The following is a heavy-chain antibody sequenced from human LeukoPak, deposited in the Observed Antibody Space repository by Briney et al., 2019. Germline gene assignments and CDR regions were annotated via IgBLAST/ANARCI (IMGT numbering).Heavy chain of an antibody. CDR1: GGTFSSYA. CDR2: IIPILGIA. CDR3: ARGIYYGDYVYYFDY. D-gene: IGHD4-17*01. V-gene: IGHV1-69*04. J-gene: IGHJ4*02. Sequence: SVKVSCKASGGTFSSYAISWVRQAPGQGLEWMGRIIPILGIANYAQKLQGRVTITADKSTSTAYMELSSLRSEDTAVYYCARGIYYGDYVYYFDYWGQGTLVTVSS.